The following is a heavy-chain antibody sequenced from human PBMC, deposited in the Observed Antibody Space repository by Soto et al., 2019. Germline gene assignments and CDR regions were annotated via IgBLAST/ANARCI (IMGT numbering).Heavy chain of an antibody. CDR2: IFHGGTT. D-gene: IGHD3-22*01. Sequence: SETLSLTCTVSGGSISSGSYSWSWIRQPPGKGLEWIGYIFHGGTTYYNPSLKSRVTISVDRSKSQFSLRLSSVTASDTAMYYCARGPYDSTGYFSDFDIWGQGTMVTVSS. V-gene: IGHV4-30-2*01. CDR1: GGSISSGSYS. J-gene: IGHJ3*02. CDR3: ARGPYDSTGYFSDFDI.